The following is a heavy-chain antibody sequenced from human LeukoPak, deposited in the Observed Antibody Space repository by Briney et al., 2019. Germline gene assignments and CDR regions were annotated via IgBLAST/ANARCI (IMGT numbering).Heavy chain of an antibody. Sequence: SETLSLTCTVSGVSISSGDYYWSWIRQPPGKGLEWIGYTYYSGSTYYNPSLKSRVTISVDKSKNQFSLKLSSVTAADTAVYYCARPYYYDSRIDPWGQGTRVTVSS. CDR3: ARPYYYDSRIDP. J-gene: IGHJ5*02. D-gene: IGHD3-22*01. CDR2: TYYSGST. CDR1: GVSISSGDYY. V-gene: IGHV4-30-4*01.